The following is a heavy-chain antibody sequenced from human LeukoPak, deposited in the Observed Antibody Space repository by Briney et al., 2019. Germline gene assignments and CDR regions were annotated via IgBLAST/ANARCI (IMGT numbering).Heavy chain of an antibody. CDR3: ARARDIVVVVAATPLPDYGMDV. V-gene: IGHV1-2*02. Sequence: ASVKVSCKASGYTFTGYYMHWVRQAPGQGLEWMGWINPNSGGTNYAQKFQGRVTMTRDTSISTAYTELSRLRSDDTAVYYCARARDIVVVVAATPLPDYGMDVWGQGTTVTVSS. D-gene: IGHD2-15*01. CDR1: GYTFTGYY. J-gene: IGHJ6*02. CDR2: INPNSGGT.